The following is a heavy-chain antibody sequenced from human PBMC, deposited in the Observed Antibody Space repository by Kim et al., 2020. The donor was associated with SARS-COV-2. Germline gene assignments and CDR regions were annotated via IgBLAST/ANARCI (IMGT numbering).Heavy chain of an antibody. V-gene: IGHV1-18*04. J-gene: IGHJ4*02. D-gene: IGHD2-15*01. Sequence: ASVKVSCKASGYTFINYGISWVRQAPGQGLEWMGWISPYNGDTNYAQNLQGRVIMTTDTSTTTVYMELTSLRSDDTAVYYCARDHGGSAITDTFDYWGQGTLVTVSS. CDR1: GYTFINYG. CDR3: ARDHGGSAITDTFDY. CDR2: ISPYNGDT.